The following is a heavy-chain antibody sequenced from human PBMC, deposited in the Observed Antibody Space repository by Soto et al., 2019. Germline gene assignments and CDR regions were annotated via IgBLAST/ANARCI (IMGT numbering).Heavy chain of an antibody. D-gene: IGHD2-15*01. CDR1: GGTFSSYA. V-gene: IGHV1-69*01. CDR2: TFPIFGTA. CDR3: ARSQGGSSSLDIYYYYYYGMDV. Sequence: QVQLVQSGAEVKKPGSSVKVSCKAPGGTFSSYAISWVRQAPGQGLAWMGGTFPIFGTANYAQKFQGRVTITAAESTSTGYMELSSLRSEDTAVYYCARSQGGSSSLDIYYYYYYGMDVWGQVTTVTVSS. J-gene: IGHJ6*02.